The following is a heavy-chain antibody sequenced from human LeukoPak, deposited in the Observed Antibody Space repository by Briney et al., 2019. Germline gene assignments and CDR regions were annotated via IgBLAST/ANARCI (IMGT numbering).Heavy chain of an antibody. J-gene: IGHJ4*02. CDR1: HFTFTTYW. CDR2: IKPDGSDK. Sequence: QSGGSLRLSCTASHFTFTTYWMSWVRQAPGKELEWVANIKPDGSDKYYVDSVKGRFTISRDNAKNSLYLQMDSLRAEDTAMYYCAREFNSFLADCSGGQCLFMSWGQGILVTVSS. CDR3: AREFNSFLADCSGGQCLFMS. V-gene: IGHV3-7*01. D-gene: IGHD2-15*01.